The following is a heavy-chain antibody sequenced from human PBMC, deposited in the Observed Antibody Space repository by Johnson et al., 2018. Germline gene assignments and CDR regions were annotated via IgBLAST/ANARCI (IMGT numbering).Heavy chain of an antibody. J-gene: IGHJ4*02. CDR3: ARKYYTDPTNEIDY. CDR2: ISYDGSKN. CDR1: GFIFTNYA. D-gene: IGHD3-10*01. Sequence: VQLVESGGGVVQPGRSLRVSCVASGFIFTNYAMHWVRQAPGKGLEWVGAISYDGSKNYYGDSVKGRFTMSRDNSKNTLYLQVDSLRAEDTAMYYCARKYYTDPTNEIDYWGQGTLVTVSS. V-gene: IGHV3-30-3*01.